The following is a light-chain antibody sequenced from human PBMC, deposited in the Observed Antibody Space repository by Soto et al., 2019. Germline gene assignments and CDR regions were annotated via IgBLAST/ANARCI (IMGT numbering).Light chain of an antibody. Sequence: DIQMTQSTTSLSASVGDRVTITCRASQSISSYVDWYQQKPGKAPKLLIYAASLLESGVPSRFSGSGSGTDFTLTINSLQAEDFAAYYCQQSFSSPQITFGQGTRLEIK. CDR1: QSISSY. CDR2: AAS. V-gene: IGKV1-39*01. CDR3: QQSFSSPQIT. J-gene: IGKJ5*01.